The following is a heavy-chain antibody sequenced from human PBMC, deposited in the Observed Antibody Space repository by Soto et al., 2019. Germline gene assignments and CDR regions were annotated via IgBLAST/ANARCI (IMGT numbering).Heavy chain of an antibody. J-gene: IGHJ5*02. CDR2: IYWDDDK. CDR1: GFSLSTSGVG. D-gene: IGHD3-22*01. Sequence: VSGPTLVNPTQTLTLTCTFSGFSLSTSGVGVGWIRQPPGKALEWLALIYWDDDKRYSPSLESRLTITKDTSKNQVVLTMTNMDPVDTATYYCAHVAMIVVGLPRGNWFDPWGQGTLVTVSS. CDR3: AHVAMIVVGLPRGNWFDP. V-gene: IGHV2-5*02.